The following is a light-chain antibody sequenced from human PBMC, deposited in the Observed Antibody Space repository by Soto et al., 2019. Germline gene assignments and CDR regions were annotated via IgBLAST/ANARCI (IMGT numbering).Light chain of an antibody. Sequence: AIPLTQSPSSLSASVGDRVSITCRASQGISSALAWYQHKPGKAPKILIYDASSLQSGVPSRFSGSESGTECTLTISSLQPEDFATYYCQQHKTYPFTFGQGTRLEIK. V-gene: IGKV1-13*02. CDR2: DAS. J-gene: IGKJ5*01. CDR1: QGISSA. CDR3: QQHKTYPFT.